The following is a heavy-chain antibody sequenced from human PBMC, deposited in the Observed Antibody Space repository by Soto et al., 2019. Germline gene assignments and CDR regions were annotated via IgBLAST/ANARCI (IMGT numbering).Heavy chain of an antibody. J-gene: IGHJ6*02. CDR3: ARAGAQAFSGSGNYHFGYGMDV. Sequence: SETLSLTCAVYGGSFSGYYWSWIRQPPGKGLEWIGEINHSGSTNYNPSLKSRVTISVDTSKNQFSLKLSSVTAADTAVYYCARAGAQAFSGSGNYHFGYGMDVWGQGIAVTVSS. V-gene: IGHV4-34*01. CDR1: GGSFSGYY. D-gene: IGHD3-10*01. CDR2: INHSGST.